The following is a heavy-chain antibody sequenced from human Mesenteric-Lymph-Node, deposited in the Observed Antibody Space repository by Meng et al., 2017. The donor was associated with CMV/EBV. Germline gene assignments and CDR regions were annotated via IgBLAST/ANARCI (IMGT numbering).Heavy chain of an antibody. CDR1: GFSFSSYS. CDR3: ARGGIAARPGYFDY. Sequence: GESLKISCAASGFSFSSYSMDWVRQAPGKGLEWVSSISNDNRYIFYADSVKGRFTISRDNAKNSLYLQMNSLRAEDTAVYYCARGGIAARPGYFDYWGQGTLVTVSS. V-gene: IGHV3-21*01. D-gene: IGHD6-6*01. J-gene: IGHJ4*02. CDR2: ISNDNRYI.